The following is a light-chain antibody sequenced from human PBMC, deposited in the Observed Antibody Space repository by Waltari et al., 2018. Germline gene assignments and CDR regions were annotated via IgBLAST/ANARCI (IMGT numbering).Light chain of an antibody. CDR3: CSSAGSSTYVV. CDR1: SSDVGTYNL. V-gene: IGLV2-23*02. Sequence: QSALTQPASVPGPPGQSTTVSCTGTSSDVGTYNLVSWYQQHPGKAPKLIIYGVNKRPSGVSDRFSGSKSGNTASLTISGLQAEDEADYYCCSSAGSSTYVVFGGGTKLTVL. J-gene: IGLJ2*01. CDR2: GVN.